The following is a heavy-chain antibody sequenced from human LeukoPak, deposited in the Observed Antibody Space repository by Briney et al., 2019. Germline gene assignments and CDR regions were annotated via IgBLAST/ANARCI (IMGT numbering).Heavy chain of an antibody. V-gene: IGHV3-30-3*01. J-gene: IGHJ4*02. D-gene: IGHD3-16*01. CDR1: GLTFSSYA. CDR3: AREGAHYYFDY. Sequence: GGSLRLSCAAPGLTFSSYAMHWVRQAPGKGLEWVAVISYDGSNKYYADSVKGRFTISRDNSKNTLYLQMNSLRAEDTAVYYCAREGAHYYFDYWGQGTLVTVSS. CDR2: ISYDGSNK.